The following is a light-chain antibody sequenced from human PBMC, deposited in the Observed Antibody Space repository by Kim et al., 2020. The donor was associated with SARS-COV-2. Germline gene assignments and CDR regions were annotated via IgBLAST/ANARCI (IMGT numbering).Light chain of an antibody. J-gene: IGLJ2*01. Sequence: ALGETGRSTCKGDSLTRYYASWYQQKPGQTPVLVIYGKDRRPSGIPARFSGPRPGDTATLIITGAQAEDEADYYCNSRDRTGEPVVFGGGTQLTVL. CDR1: SLTRYY. V-gene: IGLV3-19*01. CDR3: NSRDRTGEPVV. CDR2: GKD.